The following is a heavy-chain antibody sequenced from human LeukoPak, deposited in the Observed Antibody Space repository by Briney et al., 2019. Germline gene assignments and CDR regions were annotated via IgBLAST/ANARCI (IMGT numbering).Heavy chain of an antibody. CDR2: INAVTGDT. J-gene: IGHJ5*02. CDR1: GYTFTSYA. V-gene: IGHV1-3*03. D-gene: IGHD4-17*01. CDR3: ARGAMTTVTTGLRFDP. Sequence: GASVKVSCKASGYTFTSYAMHWVRQAPGQRLEWMGWINAVTGDTKYSQEFQGRVTITRDTSASTTYMELSSLRSEDTAVYYCARGAMTTVTTGLRFDPWGQGTLVTVSS.